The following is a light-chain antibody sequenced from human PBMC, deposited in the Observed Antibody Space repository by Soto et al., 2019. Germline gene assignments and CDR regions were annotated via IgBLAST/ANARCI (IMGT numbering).Light chain of an antibody. V-gene: IGLV1-51*01. CDR1: SSNIANNY. J-gene: IGLJ3*02. CDR2: DNS. CDR3: GTWDNSLSTNWV. Sequence: QSVLTQPTSVSAAPGQTVTISCSGSSSNIANNYVSWYQQLPGTAPKLLIYDNSLRPSGIPDRFSGSKSGTSATLDITGLQTWDEADYYCGTWDNSLSTNWVFGGGTKVTVL.